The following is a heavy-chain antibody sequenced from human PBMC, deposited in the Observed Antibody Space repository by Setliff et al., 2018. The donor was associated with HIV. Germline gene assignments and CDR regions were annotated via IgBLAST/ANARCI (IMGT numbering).Heavy chain of an antibody. J-gene: IGHJ2*01. CDR1: GFTFSSYE. CDR3: VGHYYDPLTGYYVWFFDV. V-gene: IGHV3-15*05. Sequence: PGASLKISCAASGFTFSSYEMDWFRQAPGKGLEWVGRIKSKTDGGTTDYAAPVKDRFTISRDDSRNTLYLQMNSMKSDDTASYYCVGHYYDPLTGYYVWFFDVWGRGTLVTVSS. CDR2: IKSKTDGGTT. D-gene: IGHD3-9*01.